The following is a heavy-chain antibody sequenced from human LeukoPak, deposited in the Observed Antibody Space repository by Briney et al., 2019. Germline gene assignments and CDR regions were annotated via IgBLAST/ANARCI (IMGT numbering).Heavy chain of an antibody. J-gene: IGHJ6*03. CDR3: ARTARRAVAGTGYYYYYMDV. V-gene: IGHV1-18*01. CDR1: GYTFTSYG. Sequence: ASVKVSCKASGYTFTSYGISWVRQAPGQGLEWMGWISAYNGNTNYAQKLQGRVTMTTDTSTSTAYMELSRLRSDDTAVYYCARTARRAVAGTGYYYYYMDVWGKGTTVTVSS. D-gene: IGHD6-19*01. CDR2: ISAYNGNT.